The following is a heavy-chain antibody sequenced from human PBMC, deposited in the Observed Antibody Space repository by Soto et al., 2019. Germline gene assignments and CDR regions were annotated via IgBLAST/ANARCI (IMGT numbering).Heavy chain of an antibody. CDR1: GFSFSSNW. CDR3: AKDLAEYCGGDCYPFDD. J-gene: IGHJ4*02. Sequence: PGGSLRLSCTASGFSFSSNWMSWVRQAPGKGPEWMANINQDGSEKYCADSVKGRFTISRDNAKNSLYLQMNSLRAEDTAVYYCAKDLAEYCGGDCYPFDDWGQGTLVTVSS. CDR2: INQDGSEK. D-gene: IGHD2-21*02. V-gene: IGHV3-7*01.